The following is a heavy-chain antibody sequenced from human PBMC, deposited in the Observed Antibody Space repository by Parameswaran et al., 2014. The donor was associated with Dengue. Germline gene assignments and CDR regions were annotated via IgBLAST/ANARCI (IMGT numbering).Heavy chain of an antibody. CDR3: ARRFSPMAGPDYNYGMDV. Sequence: ASETLSLTCTVSGGSISSSSYYWGWIRQPPGKGLEWIGTIFYTGSTYYSPSLKSRVTISVDTSKNQFSLRLNSVTAADTAAYYCARRFSPMAGPDYNYGMDVWGQGTTVTVSS. D-gene: IGHD3-3*01. V-gene: IGHV4-39*01. CDR2: IFYTGST. CDR1: GGSISSSSYY. J-gene: IGHJ6*02.